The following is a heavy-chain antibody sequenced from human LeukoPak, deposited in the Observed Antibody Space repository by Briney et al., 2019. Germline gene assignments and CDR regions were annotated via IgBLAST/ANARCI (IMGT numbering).Heavy chain of an antibody. J-gene: IGHJ4*02. CDR1: GFTFNNYG. CDR3: AKDRETTASGTFDF. Sequence: GGSLRLSCAASGFTFNNYGMHYVRQAPGKVLEWVAVISDDGRNKNYADSVKGRFTISRDGSNNTLYLQMNSLRAEDTGVYFCAKDRETTASGTFDFRGQGTLVTVSS. D-gene: IGHD6-13*01. V-gene: IGHV3-30*18. CDR2: ISDDGRNK.